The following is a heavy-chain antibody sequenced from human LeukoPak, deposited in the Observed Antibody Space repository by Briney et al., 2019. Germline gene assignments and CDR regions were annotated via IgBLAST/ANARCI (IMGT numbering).Heavy chain of an antibody. Sequence: SETLSLTCTVSGGSISSYYWSWIRQPAGKGLEWIGRIYTSGSTNYNPSLKSRVAMSVNTSKNQFSVKLSSVTAADTAVYYCARATPYGGFDYWGQGTLVTVSS. V-gene: IGHV4-4*07. CDR3: ARATPYGGFDY. CDR1: GGSISSYY. J-gene: IGHJ4*02. D-gene: IGHD3-10*01. CDR2: IYTSGST.